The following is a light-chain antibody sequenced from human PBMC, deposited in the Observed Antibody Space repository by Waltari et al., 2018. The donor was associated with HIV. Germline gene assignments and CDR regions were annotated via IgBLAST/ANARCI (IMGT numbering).Light chain of an antibody. CDR3: SSYAGSINVL. CDR1: SRDVGGYTY. Sequence: QSALTQPPSASGSPGQSVTISCTGTSRDVGGYTYVPWYQQHPGKAPKPLIAEVSKRPSGVPDRFSGSKSGNTASLTVSGLQAEEEADYYCSSYAGSINVLFGGGTKLAVL. V-gene: IGLV2-8*01. J-gene: IGLJ2*01. CDR2: EVS.